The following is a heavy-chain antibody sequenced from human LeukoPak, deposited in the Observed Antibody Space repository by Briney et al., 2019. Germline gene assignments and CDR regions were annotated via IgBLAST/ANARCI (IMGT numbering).Heavy chain of an antibody. J-gene: IGHJ4*02. CDR3: AKFGFCSSTSCPAPY. V-gene: IGHV3-23*01. CDR1: GFTSSSYG. D-gene: IGHD2-2*01. CDR2: ISGGGGST. Sequence: PGGSLRLSCAASGFTSSSYGMSWVRQAPGKGLEWVSAISGGGGSTYYADSVKGRFTISRDNSENTLYLQMNSLRAEDTAVYYCAKFGFCSSTSCPAPYWGQGTLVTVSS.